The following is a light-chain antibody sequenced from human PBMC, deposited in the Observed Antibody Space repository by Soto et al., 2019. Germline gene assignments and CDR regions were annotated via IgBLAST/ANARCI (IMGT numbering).Light chain of an antibody. CDR3: QQYGNSPPNT. J-gene: IGKJ2*01. CDR2: GAS. Sequence: EIVLTQSPGTLSLSPGERATLSCRASQSVSSSYLAWYQQKPGQAPRLLIYGASSRATGIPDRFSGSGSGTDFTLTISRLDPEDFAVYFCQQYGNSPPNTFGQGTKVDI. V-gene: IGKV3-20*01. CDR1: QSVSSSY.